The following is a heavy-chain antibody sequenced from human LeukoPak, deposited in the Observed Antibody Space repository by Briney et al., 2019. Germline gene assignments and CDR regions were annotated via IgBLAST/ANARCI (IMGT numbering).Heavy chain of an antibody. D-gene: IGHD6-19*01. V-gene: IGHV3-30*18. Sequence: GGSLRLSCAASGFTFSSYGMHWVRQAPGKGLEWVAVISYDGSNKYYADSVKGRLTISRDNSKNTLYLQMNSLRAEDTAVYYCAKDSVAGNYYYYGMDVWGQGTTFTVSS. CDR1: GFTFSSYG. CDR2: ISYDGSNK. CDR3: AKDSVAGNYYYYGMDV. J-gene: IGHJ6*02.